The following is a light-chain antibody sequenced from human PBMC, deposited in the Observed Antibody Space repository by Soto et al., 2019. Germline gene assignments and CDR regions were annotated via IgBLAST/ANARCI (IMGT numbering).Light chain of an antibody. CDR1: SSNIGNNY. J-gene: IGLJ2*01. Sequence: QSVLTQSPPVSSAPGQKVTISCSGSSSNIGNNYVSWYQQLPGTAPKLLIYDNNKRPSGIPDRFSGSKSGTSGTLDITGLQTGDEADYYCATWDGSLPGEVFGGWTKLTVL. V-gene: IGLV1-51*01. CDR3: ATWDGSLPGEV. CDR2: DNN.